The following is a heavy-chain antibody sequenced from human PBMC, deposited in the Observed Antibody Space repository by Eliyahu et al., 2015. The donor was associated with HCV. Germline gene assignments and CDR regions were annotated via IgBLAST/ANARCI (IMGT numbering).Heavy chain of an antibody. CDR3: ARENYYDGATLGAFDI. V-gene: IGHV3-30-3*01. D-gene: IGHD3-22*01. CDR1: GFXFSKFA. J-gene: IGHJ3*02. Sequence: QVQLVESGGGVVQPGGSLSLSCAASGFXFSKFAMTWVRQAPGKGLEWVAVIASDGSRRYHADSVKGQMTISRDNSKSTLFLQMNSLRVEDTALYYCARENYYDGATLGAFDIWGQGTVVTVAS. CDR2: IASDGSRR.